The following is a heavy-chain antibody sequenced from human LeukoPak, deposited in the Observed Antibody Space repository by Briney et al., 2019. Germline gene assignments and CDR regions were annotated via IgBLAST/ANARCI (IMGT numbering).Heavy chain of an antibody. CDR3: ARLLQSPDAFDI. Sequence: SGTLSLTCAVSGGSISSSNWWSWVRQPPGKGLEWIGHIYYSGSTYYNPSLKSRVTISVDTSKNQFSLKLSSVTAADTAVYYCARLLQSPDAFDIWGQGTMVIVSS. V-gene: IGHV4-4*02. J-gene: IGHJ3*02. CDR2: IYYSGST. CDR1: GGSISSSNW.